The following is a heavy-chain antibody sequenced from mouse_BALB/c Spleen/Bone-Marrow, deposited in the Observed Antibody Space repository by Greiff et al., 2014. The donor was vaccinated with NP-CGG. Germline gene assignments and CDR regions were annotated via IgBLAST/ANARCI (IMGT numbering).Heavy chain of an antibody. CDR1: GYTFTSYY. CDR2: INPSNGGT. J-gene: IGHJ3*01. CDR3: IRSAGTGFAY. V-gene: IGHV1-53*01. D-gene: IGHD3-3*01. Sequence: VKLMESGTELVKPGASVKLSCKASGYTFTSYYMFWVKQGPGQGLEWIGEINPSNGGTVFNEKFKSKVTLTVDKSSSTAYIQLSGLTSEDSAVYYCIRSAGTGFAYWGQGTLVTVS.